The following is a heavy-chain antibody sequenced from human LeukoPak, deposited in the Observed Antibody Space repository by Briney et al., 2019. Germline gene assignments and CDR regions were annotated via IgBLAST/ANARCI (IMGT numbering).Heavy chain of an antibody. Sequence: PSETLSLTCTVSGGSISSSSYYWGWIRQPPGKGLEWIGSIYYSGSTYYNPSLKSRVTISVDTSKNQFSLKLSSVTAADTAVYYCAREGGDTEAKRYFALYYYYGTDVWGQGTTVTVSS. CDR1: GGSISSSSYY. D-gene: IGHD3-9*01. J-gene: IGHJ6*02. V-gene: IGHV4-39*07. CDR3: AREGGDTEAKRYFALYYYYGTDV. CDR2: IYYSGST.